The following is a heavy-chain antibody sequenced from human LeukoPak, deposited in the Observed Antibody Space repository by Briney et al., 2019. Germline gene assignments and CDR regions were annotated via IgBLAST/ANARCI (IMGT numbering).Heavy chain of an antibody. CDR3: ARGQSGGYVYYFDY. CDR2: IYVVGLT. J-gene: IGHJ4*02. D-gene: IGHD5-12*01. CDR1: GFTVSSNY. V-gene: IGHV3-66*01. Sequence: GGSLRLSCAASGFTVSSNYMTWVPQAPGKGLEWVSVIYVVGLTYYAGSVKGRFTNSRDNSKNTLSLQMNSLRAEDTAVYYCARGQSGGYVYYFDYWGQGTLVTVSS.